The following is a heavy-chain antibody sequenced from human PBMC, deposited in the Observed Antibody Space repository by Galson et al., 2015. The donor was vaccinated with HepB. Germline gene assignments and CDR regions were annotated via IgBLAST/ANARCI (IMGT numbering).Heavy chain of an antibody. Sequence: SVKVSCKASGGTFSSYAISWVRQAPGQGLEWMGRIIPILGIANYAQKFQGRVTITADKSTSTAYMELSSLRSEDTAVYYCARDHVDTYYYDSSGYYYFEHWGQGTLVTVSS. D-gene: IGHD3-22*01. V-gene: IGHV1-69*04. J-gene: IGHJ1*01. CDR3: ARDHVDTYYYDSSGYYYFEH. CDR2: IIPILGIA. CDR1: GGTFSSYA.